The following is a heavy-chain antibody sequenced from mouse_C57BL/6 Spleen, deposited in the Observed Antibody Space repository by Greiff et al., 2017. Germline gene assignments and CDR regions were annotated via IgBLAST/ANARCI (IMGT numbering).Heavy chain of an antibody. D-gene: IGHD2-5*01. J-gene: IGHJ4*01. Sequence: QVQLQQPGAELVMPGASVKLSCKASGYTFTSYWMHWVKQRPGQGLEWIGEIDPSDSYTNYNQKLKGKSTLTVDKSSSTAYMQLSSLTSEDSAVYYCARSYYSNMDYWGQGTTVTVSS. V-gene: IGHV1-69*01. CDR1: GYTFTSYW. CDR3: ARSYYSNMDY. CDR2: IDPSDSYT.